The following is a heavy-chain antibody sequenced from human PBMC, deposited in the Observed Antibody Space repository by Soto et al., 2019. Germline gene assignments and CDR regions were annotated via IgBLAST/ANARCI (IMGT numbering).Heavy chain of an antibody. J-gene: IGHJ3*02. CDR2: IYHSGST. V-gene: IGHV4-30-2*01. Sequence: SETLSLTCAVSGGSISSGGYSWSWIRQPPGKGLEWIGYIYHSGSTNYNPSLNSRVTISLDRSKNQFSPKLSSVAAADTAVYYCARGIFYAFDIWGQGTMVTVSS. CDR3: ARGIFYAFDI. CDR1: GGSISSGGYS. D-gene: IGHD3-9*01.